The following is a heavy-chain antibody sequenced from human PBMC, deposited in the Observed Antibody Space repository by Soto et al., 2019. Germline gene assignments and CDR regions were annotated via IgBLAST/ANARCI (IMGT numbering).Heavy chain of an antibody. CDR3: ARGAATFDY. J-gene: IGHJ4*02. CDR2: IYYTGGT. V-gene: IGHV4-59*01. D-gene: IGHD6-13*01. Sequence: QVQLQESGPGLVKPSETLSLTCTVSGGSLTHYYWSWIRQPPGKGLEWIGYIYYTGGTNYNSSLKSRVTISVDTSKNRFSLNLSSVTAADTAVYYCARGAATFDYWGQGTLVTVSS. CDR1: GGSLTHYY.